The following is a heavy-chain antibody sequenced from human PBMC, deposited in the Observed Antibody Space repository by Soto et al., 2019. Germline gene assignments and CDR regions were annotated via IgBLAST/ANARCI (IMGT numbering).Heavy chain of an antibody. D-gene: IGHD4-17*01. CDR2: TYYRSKWYN. CDR1: GDSVSSNSAA. CDR3: ARGTLTTVTYYYYYGMDV. J-gene: IGHJ6*02. Sequence: SQTLTLTCAISGDSVSSNSAAWNWIRPSPSRGLEWLGRTYYRSKWYNDYAVSVKSRITINPDTSKNQFSLQLNSVTPEDTAVYYCARGTLTTVTYYYYYGMDVWGQGTTVTVSS. V-gene: IGHV6-1*01.